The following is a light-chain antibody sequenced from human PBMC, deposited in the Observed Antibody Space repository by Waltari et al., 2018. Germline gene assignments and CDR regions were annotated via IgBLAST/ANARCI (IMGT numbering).Light chain of an antibody. V-gene: IGLV2-14*01. J-gene: IGLJ2*01. CDR3: SSYTSSSTHVV. Sequence: QAALTQPAPGSGSPGQSITISCTGTSSDVGGYKYFSWYQQHPGKAPKLMIYEVSNRPSGVSNRFSGSKSGNTASLTISGLQAEDEADYYCSSYTSSSTHVVFGGGTKLTVL. CDR2: EVS. CDR1: SSDVGGYKY.